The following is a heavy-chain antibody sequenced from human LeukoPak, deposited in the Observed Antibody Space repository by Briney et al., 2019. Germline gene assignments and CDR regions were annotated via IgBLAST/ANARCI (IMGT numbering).Heavy chain of an antibody. J-gene: IGHJ4*02. CDR2: IYYSEST. Sequence: PSETLSLTRTVSGGSISSGDYYWNWIRQSPGKGLEWIGYIYYSESTYYNPSLRSRVTISIDRSKDQFSLKMTSVTAADTATYFCARERAAYCTGDCHSFDYWGQGILVTVSS. CDR1: GGSISSGDYY. V-gene: IGHV4-30-4*01. CDR3: ARERAAYCTGDCHSFDY. D-gene: IGHD2-21*02.